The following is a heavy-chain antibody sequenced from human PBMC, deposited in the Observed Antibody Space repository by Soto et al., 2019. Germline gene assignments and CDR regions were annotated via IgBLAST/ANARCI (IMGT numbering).Heavy chain of an antibody. Sequence: EVQLLESGGGLIQPGGSLRLSCAASGFSITSYAMGWVRQARGRGLEWVSTISGNGANIFYADSVKGRFTIFRDTSENTVYLQMNILRAEEDTAVYYCAKKMSGSYTYFDYWGQGTLVTVSS. D-gene: IGHD1-26*01. CDR1: GFSITSYA. J-gene: IGHJ4*02. V-gene: IGHV3-23*01. CDR2: ISGNGANI. CDR3: AKKMSGSYTYFDY.